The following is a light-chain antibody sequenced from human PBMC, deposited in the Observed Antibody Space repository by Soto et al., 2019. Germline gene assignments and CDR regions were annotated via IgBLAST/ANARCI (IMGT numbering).Light chain of an antibody. Sequence: EIVLTQSPGTLSLSPGDRATLSCRASQSVSFSYLAWYQQKPGQAPRLLIYGATSRAPGIPDRFSGSESGTDFTLTISSLEPEDFAVYYCQQYGSSPLTFGGGTKVDIK. CDR1: QSVSFSY. CDR2: GAT. V-gene: IGKV3-20*01. J-gene: IGKJ4*01. CDR3: QQYGSSPLT.